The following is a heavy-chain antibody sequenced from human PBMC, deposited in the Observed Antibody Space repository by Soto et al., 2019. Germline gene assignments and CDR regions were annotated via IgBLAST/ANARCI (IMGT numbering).Heavy chain of an antibody. J-gene: IGHJ4*02. CDR1: GYSISSSNW. V-gene: IGHV4-28*01. D-gene: IGHD1-26*01. CDR2: IYYSGTT. Sequence: QVQLQESGPGLVKPSDTLSLTCAGSGYSISSSNWWGWIRQPPGKGLEWIGYIYYSGTTYYNPSLKSRGTMSVDTAKNQFSLKLTSVTAVDTAVYYCARREIQVPIDYWCQGTLVTVSS. CDR3: ARREIQVPIDY.